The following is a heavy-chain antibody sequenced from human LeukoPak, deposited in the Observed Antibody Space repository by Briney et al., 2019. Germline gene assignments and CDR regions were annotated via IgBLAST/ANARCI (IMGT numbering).Heavy chain of an antibody. J-gene: IGHJ5*02. CDR2: IWYDGSNK. CDR1: GFTFSSYG. Sequence: GGSLRLSCAASGFTFSSYGMHWVRQAPGKGLEWVAVIWYDGSNKYYADSVKGRFTISRDNSKNTLYLQMNSLRAEDTAVYYCARDRRTLWFGELADWFDPWGQGTLVNVSS. CDR3: ARDRRTLWFGELADWFDP. V-gene: IGHV3-33*01. D-gene: IGHD3-10*01.